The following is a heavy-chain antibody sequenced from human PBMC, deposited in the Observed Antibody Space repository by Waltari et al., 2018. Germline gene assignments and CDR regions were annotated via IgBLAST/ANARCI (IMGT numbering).Heavy chain of an antibody. CDR3: ARGIAVAGSGYYFDY. Sequence: QVQLVQSGAEVKKPGSSVKVSCKASGGTFSSYTISWVRQAPGQGLDWMGRIIPILGIANYAQKFQGRVTITADKSTSTAYMELSSLRSEDTAVYYCARGIAVAGSGYYFDYWGQGTLVTVSS. CDR1: GGTFSSYT. V-gene: IGHV1-69*02. J-gene: IGHJ4*02. D-gene: IGHD6-19*01. CDR2: IIPILGIA.